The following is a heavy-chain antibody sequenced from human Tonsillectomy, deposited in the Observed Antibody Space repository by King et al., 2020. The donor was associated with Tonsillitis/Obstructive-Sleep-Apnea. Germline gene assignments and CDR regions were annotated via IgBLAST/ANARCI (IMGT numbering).Heavy chain of an antibody. CDR3: ARDMVLEAGGDAFDI. CDR2: IYYSGST. Sequence: VQLQESGPGLVKPSETLSLTCTVSGGSISSYYWSWLRPPPGKGLEWIGYIYYSGSTNYNPSLKSRVTISVDTSKNQFSLKLSSVTAADTAVYYCARDMVLEAGGDAFDIWGQGTMVTVSS. D-gene: IGHD2-8*01. CDR1: GGSISSYY. J-gene: IGHJ3*02. V-gene: IGHV4-59*01.